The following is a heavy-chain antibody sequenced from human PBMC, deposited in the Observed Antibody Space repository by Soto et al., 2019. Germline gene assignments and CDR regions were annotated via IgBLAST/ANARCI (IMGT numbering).Heavy chain of an antibody. CDR1: GGSISSYY. J-gene: IGHJ4*02. CDR3: ARGRANYYDSSGYPYYFDY. V-gene: IGHV4-59*01. Sequence: SETLSLTCTVSGGSISSYYWSWIRQPPGKGLEWIGYIYYSGSTNYNPSLKSRVTISVDTSKNQFSLKLSSVTAADTAVYYCARGRANYYDSSGYPYYFDYWGQGTLVTVSS. CDR2: IYYSGST. D-gene: IGHD3-22*01.